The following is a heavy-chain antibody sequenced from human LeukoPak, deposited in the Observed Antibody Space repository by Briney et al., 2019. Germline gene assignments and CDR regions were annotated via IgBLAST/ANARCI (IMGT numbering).Heavy chain of an antibody. J-gene: IGHJ3*02. Sequence: GASVKVSCKASGYTFTGYYMHWVRQAPGQGLEWMGWINPNSGGTNYAQKFQGRVTMTRDTSISTAYMELSRLRSDDTAVYYCARALFPTYYDFWSGSDAFDIWGQGTMVTASS. CDR2: INPNSGGT. CDR1: GYTFTGYY. V-gene: IGHV1-2*02. D-gene: IGHD3-3*01. CDR3: ARALFPTYYDFWSGSDAFDI.